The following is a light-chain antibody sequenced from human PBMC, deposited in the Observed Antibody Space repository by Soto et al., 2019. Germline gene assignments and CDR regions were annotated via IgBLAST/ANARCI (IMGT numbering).Light chain of an antibody. J-gene: IGKJ1*01. CDR1: QAVRND. Sequence: IQMTQSPSSLSASVGDRVTITCRSSQAVRNDLGWYRQKPGRAPELLIFAASTLRGEVPSRFSGSGSGTEFTLTISSLQPDDFATYYCQQYSTYTPRTFGQGTKVDIK. CDR2: AAS. CDR3: QQYSTYTPRT. V-gene: IGKV1-17*01.